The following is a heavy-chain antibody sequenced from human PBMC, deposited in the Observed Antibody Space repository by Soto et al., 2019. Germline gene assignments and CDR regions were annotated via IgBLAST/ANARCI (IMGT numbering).Heavy chain of an antibody. V-gene: IGHV3-66*01. J-gene: IGHJ4*02. CDR2: IYSGGST. CDR1: GFTVSSNY. Sequence: EVQLVESGGGLVQPGGSLTLSCAASGFTVSSNYMTWVRQAPGKGLEWVSLIYSGGSTYYADSVKGRFTISRDNSKNTLYLQMIRLRAEDTAVYYCAGTSSLDYWGQGTLVTVSS. D-gene: IGHD3-10*01. CDR3: AGTSSLDY.